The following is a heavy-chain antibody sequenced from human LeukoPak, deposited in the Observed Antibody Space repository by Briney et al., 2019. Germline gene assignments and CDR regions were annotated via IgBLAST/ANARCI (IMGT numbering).Heavy chain of an antibody. CDR3: ARVNLWFGELLPFDI. D-gene: IGHD3-10*01. V-gene: IGHV3-48*01. Sequence: GGSLRLSCAASGFTFRSYSMNWVRQVPGKGLEWVSYISSSSTTIYYADSVKGRFTISRDNSKNTLYLQMNSLRAEDTAVYYCARVNLWFGELLPFDIWGQGTMVTVSS. J-gene: IGHJ3*02. CDR2: ISSSSTTI. CDR1: GFTFRSYS.